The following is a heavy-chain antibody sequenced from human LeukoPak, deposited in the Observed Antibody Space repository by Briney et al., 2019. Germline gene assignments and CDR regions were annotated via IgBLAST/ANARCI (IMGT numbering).Heavy chain of an antibody. CDR2: IYHSGST. CDR1: GGSISSSNW. D-gene: IGHD3-16*01. V-gene: IGHV4-4*02. J-gene: IGHJ5*02. CDR3: ARVWGSVAPFWFDP. Sequence: SGTLSLTCAVSGGSISSSNWWSWVRPPPGKGLEWIGEIYHSGSTNYNPSLKSRVTISVDKSKNQFSLKLSSVTAADTAVYYCARVWGSVAPFWFDPWGQGTLVTVSS.